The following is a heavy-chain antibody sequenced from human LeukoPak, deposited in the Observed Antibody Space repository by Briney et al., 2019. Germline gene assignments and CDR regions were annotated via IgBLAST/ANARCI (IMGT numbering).Heavy chain of an antibody. CDR2: MDPSGSQK. Sequence: GGSLRLSCVVSGFTFNKSWMNWVRQAPGKGLQWVANMDPSGSQKRYVDSVRGRFTISKDSPGTSLYLDMHSLRAEDTAIYYCAIWTSGNYWGQATLVTVSS. CDR1: GFTFNKSW. D-gene: IGHD3/OR15-3a*01. J-gene: IGHJ4*02. CDR3: AIWTSGNY. V-gene: IGHV3-7*01.